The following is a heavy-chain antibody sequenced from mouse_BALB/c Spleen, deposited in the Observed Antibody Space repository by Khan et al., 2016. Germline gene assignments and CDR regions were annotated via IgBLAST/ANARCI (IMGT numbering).Heavy chain of an antibody. J-gene: IGHJ4*01. CDR1: GYSFTRYW. CDR2: IHPSDSES. V-gene: IGHV1S82*01. D-gene: IGHD1-1*01. Sequence: QVQLKQSGTELVRPGASVKLSCKASGYSFTRYWMNWVKQRPGQGLEWIGMIHPSDSESRLNQKFKDKVTLTVDNSSSIAYMQLSSPTSEDAAVYYCTRSADCNRPYYAMDYWGQGTSVTVSS. CDR3: TRSADCNRPYYAMDY.